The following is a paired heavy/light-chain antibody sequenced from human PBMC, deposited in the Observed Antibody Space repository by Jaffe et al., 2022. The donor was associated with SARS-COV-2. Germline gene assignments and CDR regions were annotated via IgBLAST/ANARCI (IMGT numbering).Light chain of an antibody. CDR2: AAS. CDR3: QQSYSTLALT. CDR1: QSISSY. J-gene: IGKJ4*01. V-gene: IGKV1-39*01. Sequence: DIQMTQSPSSLSASVGDRVTITCRASQSISSYLNWYQQKPGKAPKLLIYAASSLQSGVPSRFSGSGSGTDFTLTISSLQPEDFATYYCQQSYSTLALTFGGGTKVEIK.
Heavy chain of an antibody. D-gene: IGHD3-3*01. CDR2: TYYRSKWYN. CDR3: ARDPGITIFGVVIMEYYGMDV. Sequence: QVQLQQSGPGLVKPSQTLSLTCAISGDSVSSNSAAWNWIRQSPSRGLEWLGRTYYRSKWYNDYAVSVKSRITINPDTSKNQFSLQLNSVTPEDTAVYYCARDPGITIFGVVIMEYYGMDVWGQGTTVTVSS. CDR1: GDSVSSNSAA. J-gene: IGHJ6*02. V-gene: IGHV6-1*01.